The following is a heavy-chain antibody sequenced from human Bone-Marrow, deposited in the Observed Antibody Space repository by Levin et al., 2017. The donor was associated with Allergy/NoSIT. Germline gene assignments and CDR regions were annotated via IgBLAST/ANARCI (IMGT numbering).Heavy chain of an antibody. V-gene: IGHV3-30*18. D-gene: IGHD5-12*01. CDR1: GFTFSSFA. CDR2: ISSDGAKK. Sequence: PGGSLRLSCAVSGFTFSSFAMHWIRQAPGKGLEWVAVISSDGAKKNYADPVKGRFTISRDNSKNTLYLQMNSLRPEDTAVYYCAKEGEDNGYDPEGAFDIWGRGTMVAVSS. CDR3: AKEGEDNGYDPEGAFDI. J-gene: IGHJ3*02.